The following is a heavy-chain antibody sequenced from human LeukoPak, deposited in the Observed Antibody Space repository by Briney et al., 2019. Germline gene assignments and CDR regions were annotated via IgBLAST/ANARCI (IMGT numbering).Heavy chain of an antibody. CDR3: AKDQSVGGTPGDPFDI. V-gene: IGHV3-11*01. CDR2: ISSSGSTI. J-gene: IGHJ3*02. D-gene: IGHD1-26*01. Sequence: GGSLRLSCAASGFTFSDYYMSWIREAPGKGLEWVSYISSSGSTIYYADSVKGRFTISRDNAKNSLYLQMNSLRAEDTAVYYCAKDQSVGGTPGDPFDIWGQGTMVTVSS. CDR1: GFTFSDYY.